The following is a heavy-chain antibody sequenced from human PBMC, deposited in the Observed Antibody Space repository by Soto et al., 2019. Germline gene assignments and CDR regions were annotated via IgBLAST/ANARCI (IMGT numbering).Heavy chain of an antibody. D-gene: IGHD3-3*01. J-gene: IGHJ6*03. CDR3: ARQYDFWSGYQLGYYYYYMDV. CDR2: IKQDGSEK. V-gene: IGHV3-7*01. CDR1: GFTFSSYW. Sequence: PGGSLRLSCAASGFTFSSYWMSWVRQAPGKGLEWVANIKQDGSEKYYVDSVKGRFTISRDNAENSLYLQMNSLRAEDTAVYYCARQYDFWSGYQLGYYYYYMDVWGKGTTVTVSS.